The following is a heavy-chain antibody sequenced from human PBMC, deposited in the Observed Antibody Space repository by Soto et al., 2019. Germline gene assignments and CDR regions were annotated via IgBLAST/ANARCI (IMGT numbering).Heavy chain of an antibody. D-gene: IGHD5-18*01. CDR3: AREGGYSYGYGMDV. CDR2: IWYDGSNK. J-gene: IGHJ6*02. Sequence: QVQLVESGGGVVQPGRSLRLSCAAPGFTFSSYGMHWVRQAPGKGLEWVAVIWYDGSNKYYADSVKGRFTISRDNSKNTLYLQMNSLRAEDTAVYYCAREGGYSYGYGMDVWGQGTTVTVSS. CDR1: GFTFSSYG. V-gene: IGHV3-33*01.